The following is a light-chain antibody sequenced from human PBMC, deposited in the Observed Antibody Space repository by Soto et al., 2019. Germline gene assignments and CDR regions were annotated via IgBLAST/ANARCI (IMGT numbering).Light chain of an antibody. CDR1: QSLLHSNGYNY. CDR3: MQALQTPIT. CDR2: LGS. V-gene: IGKV2-28*01. J-gene: IGKJ3*01. Sequence: VMNKSPLSLPVTPGEPASSSCRSSQSLLHSNGYNYLDWYLQKPGQSPQLLIYLGSNRASGVPDRFSGSGSATDFTLKISRVEAEDVGVYYCMQALQTPITFGPGTKVDIK.